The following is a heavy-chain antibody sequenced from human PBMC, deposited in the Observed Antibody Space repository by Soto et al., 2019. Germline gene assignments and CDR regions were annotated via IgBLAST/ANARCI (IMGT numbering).Heavy chain of an antibody. CDR1: GYTFTSYD. V-gene: IGHV1-8*01. J-gene: IGHJ6*03. CDR2: MNPNSGNT. Sequence: ASVKVSCKASGYTFTSYDINWVRQATGQGLEWMGWMNPNSGNTGYAQKFQGRVTMTRNTSISTAYMELSSLRSEDTAVHYCARAHDFWSGYSYTFDYYYYMDVWGKGTSVTVSS. D-gene: IGHD3-3*01. CDR3: ARAHDFWSGYSYTFDYYYYMDV.